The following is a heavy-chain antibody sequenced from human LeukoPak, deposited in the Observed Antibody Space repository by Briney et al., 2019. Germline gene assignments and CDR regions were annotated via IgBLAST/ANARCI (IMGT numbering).Heavy chain of an antibody. D-gene: IGHD4-17*01. V-gene: IGHV4-4*07. CDR1: GGSISSYY. CDR3: ARDGGACGDRGGQDY. CDR2: IYASGST. J-gene: IGHJ4*02. Sequence: SETLSLTCTVSGGSISSYYWSWIRQPAGKGLEWIGRIYASGSTNYNPSLKSRVTISVDKSKNQFSLKLTSVTAADTAVYYCARDGGACGDRGGQDYWGQGTLVTVSS.